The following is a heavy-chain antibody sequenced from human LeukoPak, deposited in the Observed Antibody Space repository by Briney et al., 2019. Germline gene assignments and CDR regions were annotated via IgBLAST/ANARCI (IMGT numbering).Heavy chain of an antibody. CDR2: ISISTSSI. J-gene: IGHJ4*02. CDR1: GFTFSSYS. Sequence: GGSLRLSCVGSGFTFSSYSMSWVRQAPGKGLEWVSYISISTSSIDYADSVKGRFTISRDNAKNSLYLQMNSLRAEDTAVYYCAREVFHDSGRRFDSWGQGTLVTVSS. V-gene: IGHV3-48*01. D-gene: IGHD3-10*01. CDR3: AREVFHDSGRRFDS.